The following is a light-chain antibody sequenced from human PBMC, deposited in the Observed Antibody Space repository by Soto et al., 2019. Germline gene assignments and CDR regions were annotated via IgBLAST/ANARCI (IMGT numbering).Light chain of an antibody. CDR1: QGIGDT. V-gene: IGKV3-11*01. Sequence: EVVLTQSPATLSVSPGEGVTLSCRASQGIGDTLAWDHKKPGQTPRLLSDDTSARATGVPARCSGSRSGPDFTLTISSLEPEDFAVYYCQQRSNWPPLTFGGGTKVDIK. J-gene: IGKJ4*01. CDR2: DTS. CDR3: QQRSNWPPLT.